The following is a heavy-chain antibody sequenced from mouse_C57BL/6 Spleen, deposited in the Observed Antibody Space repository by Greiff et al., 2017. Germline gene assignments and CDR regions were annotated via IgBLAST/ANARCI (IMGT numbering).Heavy chain of an antibody. J-gene: IGHJ1*03. V-gene: IGHV1-53*01. Sequence: VQLQQSGTELVKPGASVKLSCKASGYTFTSYWMHWVKQRPGQGLEWIGNINPSNGGTNYNEKFKSKATLTVDKSSSTAYMQLSSLTSEDSAVYYCARKGGSSLPWYFDVWGTGTTVTVSS. CDR1: GYTFTSYW. D-gene: IGHD1-1*01. CDR3: ARKGGSSLPWYFDV. CDR2: INPSNGGT.